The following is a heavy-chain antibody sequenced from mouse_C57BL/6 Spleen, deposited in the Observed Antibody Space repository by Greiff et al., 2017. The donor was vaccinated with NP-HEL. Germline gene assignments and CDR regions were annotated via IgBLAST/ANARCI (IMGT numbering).Heavy chain of an antibody. D-gene: IGHD2-3*01. J-gene: IGHJ1*03. V-gene: IGHV5-16*01. CDR3: AREAGYDYWYFDV. CDR2: INYDGSST. Sequence: EVKLEESEGGLVQPGSSMKLSCTASGFTFSDYYMAWVRQVPEKGLEWVANINYDGSSTYYLDSLKSRFIISRDNAKNILYLQMSSLKSEDTATYYCAREAGYDYWYFDVWGTGTTVTVSS. CDR1: GFTFSDYY.